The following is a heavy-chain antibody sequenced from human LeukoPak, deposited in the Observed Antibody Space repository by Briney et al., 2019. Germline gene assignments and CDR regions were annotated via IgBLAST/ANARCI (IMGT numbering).Heavy chain of an antibody. CDR2: IIPIFGTA. Sequence: GASVKVSCKASGGTFSSYAISWVRQAPGQGLEWMGGIIPIFGTANYAQKFQGRVTITADESTSTAYMELSSLRSEDTAVYYCARGSDYYDSSGYYREGYFDYWGQGTLVTVSS. CDR3: ARGSDYYDSSGYYREGYFDY. D-gene: IGHD3-22*01. J-gene: IGHJ4*02. CDR1: GGTFSSYA. V-gene: IGHV1-69*01.